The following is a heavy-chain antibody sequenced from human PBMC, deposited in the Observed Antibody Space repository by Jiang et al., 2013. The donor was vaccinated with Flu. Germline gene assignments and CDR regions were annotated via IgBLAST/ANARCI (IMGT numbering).Heavy chain of an antibody. CDR3: SAGTMMSRGVDY. Sequence: VQLVESGGGLVKPGGSLRLSCVASGFTFSNAWMSWVRQAPGKGLEWVGRIKSKTDGGTTDYGAPVKGRFTISRDDSNNTLYLQVDSLKTEDTAVYYCSAGTMMSRGVDYWGQGTLVTVSS. V-gene: IGHV3-15*01. CDR1: GFTFSNAW. J-gene: IGHJ4*02. CDR2: IKSKTDGGTT. D-gene: IGHD3-22*01.